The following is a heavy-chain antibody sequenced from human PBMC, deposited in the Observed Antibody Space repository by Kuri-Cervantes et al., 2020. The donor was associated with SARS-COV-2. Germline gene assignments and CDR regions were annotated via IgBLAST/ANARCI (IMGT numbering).Heavy chain of an antibody. CDR3: ARDPLDDILTDDAFDI. Sequence: SETLSLTCTVSGGSISSHYWSWIRQPPGKGLEWIGYIYYSGSTNYNPSLKSRVTISVDTSKNQFSLKLSSVTAADTAVYYCARDPLDDILTDDAFDIWGQGTMVTVSS. V-gene: IGHV4-59*11. CDR2: IYYSGST. J-gene: IGHJ3*02. D-gene: IGHD3-9*01. CDR1: GGSISSHY.